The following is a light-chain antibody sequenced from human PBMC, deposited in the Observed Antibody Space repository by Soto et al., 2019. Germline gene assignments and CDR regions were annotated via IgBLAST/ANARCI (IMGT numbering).Light chain of an antibody. CDR3: QQYGSSLFT. CDR1: QSITSRY. Sequence: IVLTQSPDTLSLSPGERATLSCRASQSITSRYLAWYQQKPGQAPRVLIYGTSIRASGVPERFSGGGSGTDFTLTITRLEPEDFAVYYCQQYGSSLFTFGPGTKVDFQ. CDR2: GTS. J-gene: IGKJ3*01. V-gene: IGKV3-20*01.